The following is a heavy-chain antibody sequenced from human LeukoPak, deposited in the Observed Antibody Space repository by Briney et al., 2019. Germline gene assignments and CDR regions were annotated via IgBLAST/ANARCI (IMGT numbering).Heavy chain of an antibody. CDR2: IRYDGSNK. V-gene: IGHV3-30*02. J-gene: IGHJ4*02. CDR1: GFTFSSYA. D-gene: IGHD6-6*01. Sequence: PGGSLRLSCAASGFTFSSYAMHWVRQAPGKGLEWVAFIRYDGSNKYYADSVKDRFTISRDNSKNTLYLQMNSLRAEDTAVYYCAKSSIAARKADYWGQGTLVTVSS. CDR3: AKSSIAARKADY.